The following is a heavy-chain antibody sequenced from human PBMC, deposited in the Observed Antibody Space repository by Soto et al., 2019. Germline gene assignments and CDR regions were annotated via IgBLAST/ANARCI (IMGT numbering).Heavy chain of an antibody. Sequence: QVQLVQSGAEVKKPGSSVKVSCKASGGTFSSYAISWVRQAPGQGLEWMGGIIPIFGTANYAQKFQGRVTITADESTSTAYMELSSLRSEDTAVYYCARDLGIAVAGNPNSFDYWGQGTLVTVSS. V-gene: IGHV1-69*01. J-gene: IGHJ4*02. CDR3: ARDLGIAVAGNPNSFDY. D-gene: IGHD6-19*01. CDR1: GGTFSSYA. CDR2: IIPIFGTA.